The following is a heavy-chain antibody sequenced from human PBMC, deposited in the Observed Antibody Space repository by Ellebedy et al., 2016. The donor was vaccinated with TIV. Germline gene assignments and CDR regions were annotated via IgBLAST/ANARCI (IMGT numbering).Heavy chain of an antibody. V-gene: IGHV1-58*01. CDR2: IFVDSGDT. CDR3: AADRGVRAFFES. J-gene: IGHJ4*02. CDR1: RFTFCSSA. Sequence: SVKVSXKASRFTFCSSAVQWVRQARGQRLEGIGWIFVDSGDTNYAQKFQERVTITRDMSTSTAYMELTSLTPEDTAMYYCAADRGVRAFFESWGQGTLVTVPS. D-gene: IGHD1-26*01.